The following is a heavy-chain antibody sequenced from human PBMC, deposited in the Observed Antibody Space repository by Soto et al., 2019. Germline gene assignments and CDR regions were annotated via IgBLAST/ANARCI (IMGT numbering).Heavy chain of an antibody. J-gene: IGHJ3*02. CDR2: ISSSGTGI. CDR1: GFTFSDYY. D-gene: IGHD2-15*01. CDR3: ARSYSDAFDT. Sequence: PGGSLRLSCAASGFTFSDYYMTWIRQAPGKGLEWVSYISSSGTGIYYPDSVKGRFTISRDNAKKSLYLQMSSLRAEDTAVYYCARSYSDAFDTWGQRTMVTVSS. V-gene: IGHV3-11*01.